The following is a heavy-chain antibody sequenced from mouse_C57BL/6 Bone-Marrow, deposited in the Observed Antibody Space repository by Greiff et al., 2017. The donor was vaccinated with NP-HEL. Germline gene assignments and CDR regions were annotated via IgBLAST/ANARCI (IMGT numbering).Heavy chain of an antibody. Sequence: QVQLQQSGPELVKPGASVKISCTASGYAFSSSWMNWVKQRPGKGLEWIGRIYPGDGDTNYNGKFKGKATLTADKSSSTAYMQLSSLTSEDSAVYFCAEGFSWFAYWGQGTLVTVSA. CDR2: IYPGDGDT. CDR3: AEGFSWFAY. V-gene: IGHV1-82*01. CDR1: GYAFSSSW. J-gene: IGHJ3*01.